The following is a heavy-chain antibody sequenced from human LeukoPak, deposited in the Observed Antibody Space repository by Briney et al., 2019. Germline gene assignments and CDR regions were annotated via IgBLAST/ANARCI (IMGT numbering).Heavy chain of an antibody. D-gene: IGHD5-12*01. CDR2: IRGSGGTT. CDR1: GFTFSSYA. J-gene: IGHJ4*02. Sequence: GGSLRLSCAASGFTFSSYAMSWVRQAPGKGLEWVSAIRGSGGTTFYADSVKGRFTISRDDAKNTLYLQMNSLRADDTAVYFCARDKIQWLRYSYFDYWGQGVLVTVSS. V-gene: IGHV3-23*01. CDR3: ARDKIQWLRYSYFDY.